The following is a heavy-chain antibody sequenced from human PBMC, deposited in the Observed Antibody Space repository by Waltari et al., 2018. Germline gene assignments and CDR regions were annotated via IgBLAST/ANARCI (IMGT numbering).Heavy chain of an antibody. CDR1: GFTFRSYW. Sequence: EVQLVESGGGLVQTGGSLRLSCAASGFTFRSYWMPWVRKAPGKGLVWVSRINSDGSSTSYADSVKGRFTISRDNAKNTLYLQMNSLRAEDTAVYYCVRSKDGYNLVADYWGQGSLVTVSS. D-gene: IGHD5-12*01. CDR2: INSDGSST. V-gene: IGHV3-74*01. J-gene: IGHJ4*02. CDR3: VRSKDGYNLVADY.